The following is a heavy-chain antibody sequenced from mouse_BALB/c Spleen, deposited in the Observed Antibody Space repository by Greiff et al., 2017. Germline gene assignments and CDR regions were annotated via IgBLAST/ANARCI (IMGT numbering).Heavy chain of an antibody. CDR3: ARPHYYGYAMDY. Sequence: VQLKQSGAELVKPGASVKLSCTASGFNIKDTYMHWVKQRPEQGLEWIGRIDPANGNTKYDPKFQGKATITADTSSNTAYLQLSSLTSEDTAVYYCARPHYYGYAMDYWGQGTSVTVSS. CDR1: GFNIKDTY. D-gene: IGHD1-2*01. CDR2: IDPANGNT. V-gene: IGHV14-3*02. J-gene: IGHJ4*01.